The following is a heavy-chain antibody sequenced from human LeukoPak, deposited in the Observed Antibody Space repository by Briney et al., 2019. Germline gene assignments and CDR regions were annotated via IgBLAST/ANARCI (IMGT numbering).Heavy chain of an antibody. Sequence: SETLSLTCAVYGGSFSGHYWSWIRQPPGKGLEWIGEINHSGSTNYNPSLKSRVTISVDTSKNQFSLKLSSVTAADTAVYYCARHGGIRTVVVPAAARFDPWGQGTLVTVSS. CDR1: GGSFSGHY. D-gene: IGHD2-2*01. J-gene: IGHJ5*02. CDR3: ARHGGIRTVVVPAAARFDP. V-gene: IGHV4-34*01. CDR2: INHSGST.